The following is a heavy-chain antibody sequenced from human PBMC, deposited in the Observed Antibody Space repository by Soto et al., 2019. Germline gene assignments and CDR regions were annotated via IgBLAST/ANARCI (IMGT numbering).Heavy chain of an antibody. CDR1: GGTFSSYA. D-gene: IGHD2-15*01. J-gene: IGHJ6*02. V-gene: IGHV1-69*01. CDR2: IIPIFGTA. Sequence: QVQLVQSGAEVKKPGSSVKVSCKASGGTFSSYAISWVRQAPGQGIEWMGGIIPIFGTANYAQKFQGRVTITADESTSTAYMELSSLRSEDTAVYYCASKLTVVTPNYYYYGMDVWGQGTTVTVSS. CDR3: ASKLTVVTPNYYYYGMDV.